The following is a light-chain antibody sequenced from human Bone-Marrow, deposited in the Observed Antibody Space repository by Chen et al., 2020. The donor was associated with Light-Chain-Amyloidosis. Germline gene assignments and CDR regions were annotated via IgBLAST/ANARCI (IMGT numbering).Light chain of an antibody. CDR1: NIGPTS. V-gene: IGLV3-21*02. Sequence: SYVLTQPSSVSVAPGQTATIACGGNNIGPTSVHWYQQMPGQAPLLVVYDDSDRPSGIPERLSGSNSGNTATLTISRVEAGDEADYYCQVWDRSSDRPVFGGGTKLTVL. CDR2: DDS. CDR3: QVWDRSSDRPV. J-gene: IGLJ3*02.